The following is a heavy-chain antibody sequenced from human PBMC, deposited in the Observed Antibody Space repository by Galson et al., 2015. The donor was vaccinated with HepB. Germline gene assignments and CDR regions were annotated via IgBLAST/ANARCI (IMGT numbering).Heavy chain of an antibody. Sequence: SLRLSCAASGFTFSSYSMDWVRQAPGKGLEWVAFIRYDGSNKYYADSVKGRFTISRDNSKNTLYLQMNSLRAEDTAVYYCAKDPTMVRGVIRDYWGQGTLVTVSS. CDR3: AKDPTMVRGVIRDY. CDR2: IRYDGSNK. V-gene: IGHV3-30*02. J-gene: IGHJ4*02. D-gene: IGHD3-10*01. CDR1: GFTFSSYS.